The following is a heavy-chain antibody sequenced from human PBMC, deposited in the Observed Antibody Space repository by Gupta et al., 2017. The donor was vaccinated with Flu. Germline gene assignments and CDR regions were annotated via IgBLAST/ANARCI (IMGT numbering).Heavy chain of an antibody. CDR2: RKSNTDPA. Sequence: RQAQGKGLEWVSKRKSNTDPAYNEDSVKGQFRTSRDDSKCTWYLEMNSLRVKDTAVYYYASDFYSQLLDAYDLWGPGTLVTVSS. V-gene: IGHV3-23*01. D-gene: IGHD2-21*02. J-gene: IGHJ3*01. CDR3: ASDFYSQLLDAYDL.